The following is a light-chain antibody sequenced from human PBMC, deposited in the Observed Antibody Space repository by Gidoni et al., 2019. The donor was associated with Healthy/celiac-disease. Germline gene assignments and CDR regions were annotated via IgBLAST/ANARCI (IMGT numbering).Light chain of an antibody. CDR2: DAT. CDR3: QQRGSWPLT. V-gene: IGKV3-11*01. J-gene: IGKJ4*01. Sequence: EFVLIQSPATLSLSPGVRSTLSCRPSLSVSTYLAWYQHKSGQAPRLLIYDATDRATGIPARFSGSGSGTDFTLTISSREPEDYAVDYCQQRGSWPLTFGGGTKVEIK. CDR1: LSVSTY.